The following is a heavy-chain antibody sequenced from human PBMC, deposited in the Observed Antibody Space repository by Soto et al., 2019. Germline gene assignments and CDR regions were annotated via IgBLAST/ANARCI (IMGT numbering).Heavy chain of an antibody. D-gene: IGHD5-18*01. J-gene: IGHJ4*02. CDR2: IYHSGST. CDR3: ATSIEAMASFDY. V-gene: IGHV4-4*02. Sequence: PSETLSLTCAVSGGSISSSNWWSWVRQPPGKGLEWIGEIYHSGSTNYNPSLKSRVTMSVDKSKNQFSLKLSSVTAADTAVYYCATSIEAMASFDYWGQGTLVTLSS. CDR1: GGSISSSNW.